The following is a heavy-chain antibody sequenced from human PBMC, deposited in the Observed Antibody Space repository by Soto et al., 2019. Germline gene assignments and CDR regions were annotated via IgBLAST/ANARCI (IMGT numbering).Heavy chain of an antibody. CDR3: AKVTNIFYAMDV. CDR1: GFTLRNYA. Sequence: PGGSLRLSCGASGFTLRNYAMHWVRQAPGKGLEWVALIYFDGSNDYYVDSVNGRFTISRDNSKNTLYLQMNSLRPDDTAVYYCAKVTNIFYAMDVWGQGIPVTVSS. J-gene: IGHJ6*02. V-gene: IGHV3-30-3*01. D-gene: IGHD3-9*01. CDR2: IYFDGSND.